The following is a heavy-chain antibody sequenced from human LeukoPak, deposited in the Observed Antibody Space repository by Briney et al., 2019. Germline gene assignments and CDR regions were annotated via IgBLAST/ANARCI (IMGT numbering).Heavy chain of an antibody. Sequence: PGGSLRLSCAASGFTVSTNYMSWVRHAPGKGLEWGSVIYSGGSTYYSDSVKGRFTISRHNSENTLYLQMNSLRAEDTAVYYCARGMTNPFDYWGQGTLVTVPS. D-gene: IGHD4-11*01. CDR3: ARGMTNPFDY. V-gene: IGHV3-53*04. CDR2: IYSGGST. CDR1: GFTVSTNY. J-gene: IGHJ4*02.